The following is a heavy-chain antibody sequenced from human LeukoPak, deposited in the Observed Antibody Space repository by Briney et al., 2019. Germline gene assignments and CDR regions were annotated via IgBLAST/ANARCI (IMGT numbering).Heavy chain of an antibody. CDR3: ARDQWELPNYFDH. Sequence: ASVTVSCKASGYAFHTYGISWLRQAPGQGLEWMGWISPNSGNTNYAQTFQGRVSLTTDTSTTTAYMELTSLRSDDTAVYYCARDQWELPNYFDHWGQGTLVTVSS. D-gene: IGHD1-26*01. J-gene: IGHJ5*02. V-gene: IGHV1-18*01. CDR2: ISPNSGNT. CDR1: GYAFHTYG.